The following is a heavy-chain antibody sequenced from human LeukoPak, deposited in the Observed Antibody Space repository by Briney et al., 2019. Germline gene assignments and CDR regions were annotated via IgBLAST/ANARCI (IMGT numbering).Heavy chain of an antibody. CDR3: AKDLAPDVLYYYGMDV. CDR2: ISGSGGST. V-gene: IGHV3-23*01. D-gene: IGHD3-10*01. Sequence: QAGGSLRLSCAASGFTFSSYAMSWVRQAPGKGLEWVSGISGSGGSTYYADSVKGRFTISRDNAKNSLYLQMNSLRAEDTALYYCAKDLAPDVLYYYGMDVWGQGTTVTVSS. CDR1: GFTFSSYA. J-gene: IGHJ6*02.